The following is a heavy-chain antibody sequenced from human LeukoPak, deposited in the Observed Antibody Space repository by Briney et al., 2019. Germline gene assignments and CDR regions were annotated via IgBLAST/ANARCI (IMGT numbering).Heavy chain of an antibody. Sequence: GGSLRLSCAASGFIFSRHWMHWVRQAPGKGLVWVARIANDGGDPIYADSVRGRFTVSRDNSKKTLYLQMNSLRVEDTAVYYCARNVRLGSGELSFAPFKNWFDPWGQGTLVTVSS. CDR2: IANDGGDP. D-gene: IGHD3-16*02. J-gene: IGHJ5*02. V-gene: IGHV3-74*01. CDR1: GFIFSRHW. CDR3: ARNVRLGSGELSFAPFKNWFDP.